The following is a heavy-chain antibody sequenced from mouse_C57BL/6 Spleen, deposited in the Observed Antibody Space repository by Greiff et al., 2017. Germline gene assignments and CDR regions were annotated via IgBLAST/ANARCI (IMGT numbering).Heavy chain of an antibody. Sequence: EVQLQQSGAELVRPGASVKLSCTASGFNIKDDYMHWVKQRPEQGLEWIGWIDPENGDTEYASKFQGKATITADTSSNTAYLQLSSLTSEDTAVYYCTGTTVVADWYFDVWGTGTPVTVSS. J-gene: IGHJ1*03. CDR2: IDPENGDT. CDR1: GFNIKDDY. CDR3: TGTTVVADWYFDV. D-gene: IGHD1-1*01. V-gene: IGHV14-4*01.